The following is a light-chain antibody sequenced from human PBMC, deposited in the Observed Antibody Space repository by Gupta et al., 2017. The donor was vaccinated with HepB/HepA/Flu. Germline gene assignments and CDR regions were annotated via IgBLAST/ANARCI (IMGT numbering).Light chain of an antibody. V-gene: IGKV1-27*01. Sequence: DIXMTXSPSSLSAXVGDRVTITCRASQGIINYLAWYQQKPGNVPKLLIYAASTLQSGVPSRFSGSGSGTDFTLTISSLQPEDVATYYCQKCNSAPLTFGGGTKVEIK. J-gene: IGKJ4*01. CDR2: AAS. CDR3: QKCNSAPLT. CDR1: QGIINY.